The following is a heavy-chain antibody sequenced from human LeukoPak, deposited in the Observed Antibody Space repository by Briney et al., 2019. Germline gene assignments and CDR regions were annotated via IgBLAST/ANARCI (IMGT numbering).Heavy chain of an antibody. V-gene: IGHV1-46*01. CDR1: GYTFTSYY. Sequence: ASVNVSCKASGYTFTSYYIDWVRQAPGQGLEWMGVINPSGGSTRYAQKFQGRVTMTGGPSTRTVYMELSSLTSDDTAVYCCARGTTDAYWGQGTPVTVSS. CDR3: ARGTTDAY. CDR2: INPSGGST. D-gene: IGHD1-1*01. J-gene: IGHJ4*02.